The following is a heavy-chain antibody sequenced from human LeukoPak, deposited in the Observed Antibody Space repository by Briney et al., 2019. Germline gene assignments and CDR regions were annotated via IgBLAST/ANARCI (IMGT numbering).Heavy chain of an antibody. CDR1: GDSVSSNSAA. Sequence: SQTLSLTCAISGDSVSSNSAAWNWIRQSPSRGLEWLGRTYYRSKWYYGYAVSVKSRITINPDTSKNQFSLQLNSVTPEDTAVYYCAREVEQQLVFSWFDPWGQGTLVTVS. D-gene: IGHD6-13*01. J-gene: IGHJ5*02. V-gene: IGHV6-1*01. CDR3: AREVEQQLVFSWFDP. CDR2: TYYRSKWYY.